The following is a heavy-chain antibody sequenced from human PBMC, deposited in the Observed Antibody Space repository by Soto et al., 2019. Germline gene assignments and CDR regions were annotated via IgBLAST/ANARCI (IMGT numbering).Heavy chain of an antibody. CDR1: GGSISRFS. V-gene: IGHV4-4*07. D-gene: IGHD2-21*02. CDR3: AREARGDFSGIFDS. J-gene: IGHJ4*02. Sequence: LSLTCTVPGGSISRFSWSRIRQAAGKGPEWIGRVYFNADTKYAPSLRSRLNIAMDTSKNQFSLRLTSVTAADTAVYFCAREARGDFSGIFDSWGRGTLLTV. CDR2: VYFNADT.